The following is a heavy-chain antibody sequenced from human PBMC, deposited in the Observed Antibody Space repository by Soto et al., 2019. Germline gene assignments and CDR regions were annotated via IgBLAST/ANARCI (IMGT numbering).Heavy chain of an antibody. V-gene: IGHV4-34*01. D-gene: IGHD3-22*01. CDR1: GGSFSGHS. CDR2: INHSGRV. J-gene: IGHJ5*01. CDR3: STRAYDTNGYYRFDP. Sequence: SETLSLTCAVYGGSFSGHSWTWIRQSPGKGLEWIGDINHSGRVNYSPSLKSRVTISLDTSKNQFSLTLSAVTAADTAMYYCSTRAYDTNGYYRFDPWGQGTLVTVS.